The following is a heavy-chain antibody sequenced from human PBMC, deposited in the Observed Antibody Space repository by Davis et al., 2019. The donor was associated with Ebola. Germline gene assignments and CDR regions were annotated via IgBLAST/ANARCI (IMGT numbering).Heavy chain of an antibody. D-gene: IGHD2-21*02. Sequence: PSETLSLTCTVSGGSISSSSYYWGWIRQHPGKGLEWIGYIYYSGSTYYNPSLKSRVTISVDTSKNQFSLKLSSVTAADTAVYYCARGGRGDCIDYWGQGTLVTVSS. CDR1: GGSISSSSYY. J-gene: IGHJ4*02. CDR3: ARGGRGDCIDY. V-gene: IGHV4-31*03. CDR2: IYYSGST.